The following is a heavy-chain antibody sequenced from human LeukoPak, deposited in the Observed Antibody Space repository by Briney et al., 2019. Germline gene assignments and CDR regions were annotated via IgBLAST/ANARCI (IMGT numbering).Heavy chain of an antibody. J-gene: IGHJ6*02. V-gene: IGHV3-11*01. CDR3: ARDSTVVAAAGFYYYYGMDV. CDR1: GFTLSDYY. Sequence: GGSLRLSCAASGFTLSDYYMSWIRQAPGKGLEWVSYISSSGSTIYYADSVKGRFTISRDNAKNSLYLQMNSLRAEDTAVYYCARDSTVVAAAGFYYYYGMDVWGQGTTVTVSS. CDR2: ISSSGSTI. D-gene: IGHD6-13*01.